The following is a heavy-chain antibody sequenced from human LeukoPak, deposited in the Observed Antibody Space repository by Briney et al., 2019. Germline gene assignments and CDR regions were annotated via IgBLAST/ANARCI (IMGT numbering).Heavy chain of an antibody. CDR1: GGSISSYY. CDR2: IYYSGST. CDR3: ARDGYASGWYGGNFDY. Sequence: NSSETLSLTCTVSGGSISSYYWSWIRQPPGKGLEWIGYIYYSGSTNYNPSLKSRVTISVDTSKNEFSLKLSSVTAADTAVYYCARDGYASGWYGGNFDYWGQGTLVTVSS. V-gene: IGHV4-59*12. D-gene: IGHD6-19*01. J-gene: IGHJ4*02.